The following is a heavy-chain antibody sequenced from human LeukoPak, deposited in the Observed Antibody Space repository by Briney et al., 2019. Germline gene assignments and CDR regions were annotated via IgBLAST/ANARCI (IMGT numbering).Heavy chain of an antibody. CDR1: GYSISSGYY. CDR3: ARVKGEMATIRRAFDI. V-gene: IGHV4-38-2*02. D-gene: IGHD5-24*01. Sequence: SETLSLTCTVSGYSISSGYYWGWIRQPPGKWLEWIGSIYYSGNTYYNPSLKSRVTISVDASKNQFSLKLSSVTAADTAVYYCARVKGEMATIRRAFDIWGQGTMVTVSS. J-gene: IGHJ3*02. CDR2: IYYSGNT.